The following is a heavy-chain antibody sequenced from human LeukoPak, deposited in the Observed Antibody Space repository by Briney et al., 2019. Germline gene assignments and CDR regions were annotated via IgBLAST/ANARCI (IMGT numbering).Heavy chain of an antibody. CDR3: ATARSRGAARWFDY. V-gene: IGHV1-2*02. CDR1: GYTFTDSY. CDR2: INPKSGDT. Sequence: EASVKVSCKASGYTFTDSYIHYVRQAPGQGLEWLGWINPKSGDTNYAQKFQGRVTMTRDTSITTAYMELTRLRSDDTAVYYCATARSRGAARWFDYWGQGTLVTVSS. D-gene: IGHD6-6*01. J-gene: IGHJ4*02.